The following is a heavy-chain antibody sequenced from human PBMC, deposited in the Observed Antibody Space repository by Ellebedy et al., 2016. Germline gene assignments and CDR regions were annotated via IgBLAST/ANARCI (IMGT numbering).Heavy chain of an antibody. D-gene: IGHD3-9*01. Sequence: GESLKISXAASGFTFSSYAMHWVRPAPGKGLEWVAVISYDGSNKYYADSVKGRFTISRDNSKNTLYLQMNSLRAEDTAVYYCARDHYDILTGYETHYYYYYGMDVWGQGTTVTVSS. CDR1: GFTFSSYA. CDR2: ISYDGSNK. J-gene: IGHJ6*02. CDR3: ARDHYDILTGYETHYYYYYGMDV. V-gene: IGHV3-30-3*01.